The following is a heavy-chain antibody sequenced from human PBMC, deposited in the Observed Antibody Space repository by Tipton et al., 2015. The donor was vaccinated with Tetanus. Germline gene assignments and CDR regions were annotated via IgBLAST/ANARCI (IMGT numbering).Heavy chain of an antibody. Sequence: SLRLSCAASGFTFDDYTMHWVRQAPGKGLEWVSLIRWNGGGTHYADSVKGRFTISRDNSKSTLYLQVHSLRVEDTAIYFCAKGRAAATYFFDYWGQGTPVTVSS. CDR1: GFTFDDYT. CDR2: IRWNGGGT. J-gene: IGHJ4*02. V-gene: IGHV3-43*01. CDR3: AKGRAAATYFFDY. D-gene: IGHD6-25*01.